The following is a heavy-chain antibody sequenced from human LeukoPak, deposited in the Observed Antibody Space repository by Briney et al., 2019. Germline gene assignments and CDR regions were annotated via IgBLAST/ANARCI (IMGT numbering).Heavy chain of an antibody. CDR3: ARHYYYGSGSYYNLWYYYYGMDV. V-gene: IGHV1-18*01. CDR1: GYTFTSYG. J-gene: IGHJ6*02. D-gene: IGHD3-10*01. Sequence: ASVKVSCKASGYTFTSYGISWVRQAPGQGLEWMGWISAYNGNTNYAQKLQGRVTMTTDTSTSTACMELRSLRSDDTAVYYCARHYYYGSGSYYNLWYYYYGMDVWGQGTTVTVSS. CDR2: ISAYNGNT.